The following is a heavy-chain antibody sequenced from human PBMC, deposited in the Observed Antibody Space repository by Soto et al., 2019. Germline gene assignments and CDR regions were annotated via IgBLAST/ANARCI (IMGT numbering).Heavy chain of an antibody. D-gene: IGHD6-19*01. CDR3: AKEYEYSSGWERIDY. Sequence: EVQLLESGGGLVQPGGSLRLSCAASGFTFSSYAMSWVRQAQGKGLEWVSAISGSGGSTYYADSVKGRFTISRDNSKNTLYLHMNSLRAEDTAVYYCAKEYEYSSGWERIDYWGQGTLVTVSS. J-gene: IGHJ4*02. V-gene: IGHV3-23*01. CDR2: ISGSGGST. CDR1: GFTFSSYA.